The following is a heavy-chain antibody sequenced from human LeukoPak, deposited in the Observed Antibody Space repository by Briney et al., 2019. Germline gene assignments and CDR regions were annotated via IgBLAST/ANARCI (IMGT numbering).Heavy chain of an antibody. CDR1: GFTFSSYG. Sequence: GRSLRPSCAASGFTFSSYGMHWVRQAPGKGLEWVAVISYDGSNKYYADSVKGRFTISRDNSKNTLYLQMNSLRAEDTAVYYCAKGLYDILTGYYPLFDYWGQGTLVTVSS. V-gene: IGHV3-30*18. CDR2: ISYDGSNK. D-gene: IGHD3-9*01. J-gene: IGHJ4*02. CDR3: AKGLYDILTGYYPLFDY.